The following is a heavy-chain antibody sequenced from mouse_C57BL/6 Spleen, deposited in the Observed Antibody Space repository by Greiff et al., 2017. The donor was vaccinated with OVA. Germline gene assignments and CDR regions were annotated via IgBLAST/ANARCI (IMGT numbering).Heavy chain of an antibody. J-gene: IGHJ1*03. Sequence: QVQLQQPGAELVKPGASVKLSCKASGYTFTEYTIHWVKQRSGQGLEWIGWFYPGSGSIKYNEKFKDKATLTADKSSSTVYMELSRLTSEDSAVYFCARHERAYYYGSNWYFDVWGTGTTVTVSS. D-gene: IGHD1-1*01. CDR2: FYPGSGSI. CDR1: GYTFTEYT. CDR3: ARHERAYYYGSNWYFDV. V-gene: IGHV1-62-2*01.